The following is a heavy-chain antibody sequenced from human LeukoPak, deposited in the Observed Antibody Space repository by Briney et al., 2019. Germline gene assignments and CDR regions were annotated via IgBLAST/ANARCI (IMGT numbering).Heavy chain of an antibody. Sequence: GGSLRLSCAASGFTFSSYWMSWVRQAPGKGLEGVANIKQDGSEKYYVDSVKGRFTISRDNAQNSLFLQMNSLRAEDTAVYYCASYYDFWSGYFVGLGYFDYWGQGSLVTVSS. CDR1: GFTFSSYW. D-gene: IGHD3-3*01. J-gene: IGHJ4*02. CDR3: ASYYDFWSGYFVGLGYFDY. V-gene: IGHV3-7*01. CDR2: IKQDGSEK.